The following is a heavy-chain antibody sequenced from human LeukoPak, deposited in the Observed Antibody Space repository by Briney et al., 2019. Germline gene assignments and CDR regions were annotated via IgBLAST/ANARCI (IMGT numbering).Heavy chain of an antibody. CDR1: GFTFDNYA. CDR2: ISWNSGSI. J-gene: IGHJ5*02. CDR3: AKGGRQLALNWFDP. D-gene: IGHD6-6*01. Sequence: GRSLRLSCAASGFTFDNYAMHWVRPAPGKGLEWVSGISWNSGSIGYADSVKGRFTISRDNAKNSLYLQMNSLRAEDTALYYCAKGGRQLALNWFDPWGQGTLVTVSS. V-gene: IGHV3-9*01.